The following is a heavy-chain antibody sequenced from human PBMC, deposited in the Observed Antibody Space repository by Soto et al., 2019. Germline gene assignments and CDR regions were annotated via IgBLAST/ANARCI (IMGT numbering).Heavy chain of an antibody. CDR3: AREPHYFDC. CDR1: GYTFTSYG. J-gene: IGHJ4*02. V-gene: IGHV1-18*01. Sequence: QVQLVQSGAEVKKPGASVKVSCKASGYTFTSYGISWVRQAPGQGLEWMGWISAYNGNQKYAQKLQGRVTMTTDTATRTAYMEPRSLGSDDTAVYCCAREPHYFDCWGPGTLVTVSS. CDR2: ISAYNGNQ.